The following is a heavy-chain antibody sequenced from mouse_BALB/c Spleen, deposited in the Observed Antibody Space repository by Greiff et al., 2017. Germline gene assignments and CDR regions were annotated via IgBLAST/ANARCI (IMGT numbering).Heavy chain of an antibody. D-gene: IGHD2-14*01. Sequence: QVQLQQSGAELAKPRASVKMSCKASGYTFTSYWMHWVKQRPGQGLEWIGYINPSTGYTEYNQKFKDKATLTADKSSSTAYMQLSSLTSEDSAVYYCARYRYDGGVYFDYWGQGTTLTVSS. J-gene: IGHJ2*01. V-gene: IGHV1-7*01. CDR1: GYTFTSYW. CDR2: INPSTGYT. CDR3: ARYRYDGGVYFDY.